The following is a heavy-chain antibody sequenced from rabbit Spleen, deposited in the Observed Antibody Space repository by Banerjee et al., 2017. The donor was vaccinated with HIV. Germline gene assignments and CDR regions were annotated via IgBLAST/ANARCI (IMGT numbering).Heavy chain of an antibody. V-gene: IGHV1S40*01. CDR1: GVSFSGDSY. J-gene: IGHJ4*01. Sequence: QSLEESGGDLVKPGASLTLTCIASGVSFSGDSYMCWVRQAPGKGLELIACIDTSSVNTADATWAKGRFTISKTSSTTVTLQMTSLTAADTATYFCARDYAGSGYWSLYFNLWGQGTLVTVS. CDR3: ARDYAGSGYWSLYFNL. CDR2: IDTSSVNT. D-gene: IGHD8-1*01.